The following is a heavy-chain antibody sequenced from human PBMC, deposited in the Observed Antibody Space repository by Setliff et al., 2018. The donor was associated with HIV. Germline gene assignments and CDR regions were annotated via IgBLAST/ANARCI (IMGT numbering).Heavy chain of an antibody. CDR1: GYTFTSYA. J-gene: IGHJ5*02. D-gene: IGHD4-17*01. Sequence: RASVKVSCKASGYTFTSYAMNWVRQAPGQGLEGMGWINNTTGNPTYAQGFTGRFVFSLDTSVTTAYLQISSLKAEDTAIYYCARALYGDYGGDVNWMDPWGQGTLVTVSS. CDR3: ARALYGDYGGDVNWMDP. CDR2: INNTTGNP. V-gene: IGHV7-4-1*02.